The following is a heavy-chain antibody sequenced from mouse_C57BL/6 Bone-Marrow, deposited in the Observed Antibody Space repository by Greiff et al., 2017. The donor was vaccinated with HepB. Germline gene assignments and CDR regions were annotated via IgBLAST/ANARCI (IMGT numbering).Heavy chain of an antibody. Sequence: DVHLVESGGGLVKPGGSLKLSCAASGFTFSSYTMSWVRQTPEKRLEWVATISGGGGNTYYPDSVKGRFTISRDNAKNTLYLQMSSLRSEDTALYYCARVHYYGSSWGLDYWGQGTTLTVSS. J-gene: IGHJ2*01. CDR3: ARVHYYGSSWGLDY. V-gene: IGHV5-9*01. D-gene: IGHD1-1*01. CDR2: ISGGGGNT. CDR1: GFTFSSYT.